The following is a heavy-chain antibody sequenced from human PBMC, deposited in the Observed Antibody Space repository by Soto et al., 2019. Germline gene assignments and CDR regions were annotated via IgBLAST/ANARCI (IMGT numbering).Heavy chain of an antibody. V-gene: IGHV3-23*01. CDR1: GFTFSSYA. Sequence: EVQLLESGGGLVQPGGALRLSCAASGFTFSSYAMSWVRQAPGKGLEWVSAISGSGGSTYYADSVKGRFTISRDNSKNTLYLHMNSLRAEDTAVYYCARAPTNYGSGSYYYYWGQGTLVTVSS. D-gene: IGHD3-10*01. CDR3: ARAPTNYGSGSYYYY. J-gene: IGHJ4*02. CDR2: ISGSGGST.